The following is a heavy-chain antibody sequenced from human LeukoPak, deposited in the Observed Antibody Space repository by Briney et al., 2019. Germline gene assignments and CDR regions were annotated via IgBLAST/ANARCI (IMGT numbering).Heavy chain of an antibody. V-gene: IGHV3-23*01. CDR3: AKDKGRYCSSTSCYMGYMDV. CDR1: GFTFINYA. CDR2: ISGSGTVT. J-gene: IGHJ6*03. Sequence: PGGSLRLSCATSGFTFINYAMSWVRRAPGKGLEWLSAISGSGTVTYYADSVKGRFTIFRNNSKNTLYLQMNSLRAEDTAVYYCAKDKGRYCSSTSCYMGYMDVWGKGTTVTVSS. D-gene: IGHD2-2*02.